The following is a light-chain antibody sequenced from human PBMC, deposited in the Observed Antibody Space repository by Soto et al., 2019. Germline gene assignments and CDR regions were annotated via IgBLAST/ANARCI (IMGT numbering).Light chain of an antibody. CDR2: DAS. V-gene: IGKV3-11*01. CDR3: QQRSNWPPIT. CDR1: QSVSTS. J-gene: IGKJ5*01. Sequence: EIVLTQSPATLSFSPGERATLSCRASQSVSTSLAWYQQKAGQAPRLLIYDASSRATGIPPRFSGSGSGTDFTLTISSLEPEDFAVYYCQQRSNWPPITFGQGTRLEIK.